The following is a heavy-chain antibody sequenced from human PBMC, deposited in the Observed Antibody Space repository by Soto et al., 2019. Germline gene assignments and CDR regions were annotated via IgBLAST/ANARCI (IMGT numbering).Heavy chain of an antibody. J-gene: IGHJ4*02. V-gene: IGHV3-73*01. D-gene: IGHD6-19*01. Sequence: GGSLRLSCAASGFMFSGSGMHWVRQASGKGLEWVGRIRSKANSYATAYAASVKGRFTISRDDSKNTAYLQMNSLKTEDTAVYYCTRETGIAVAGTFGYWGQGALVTVSS. CDR3: TRETGIAVAGTFGY. CDR2: IRSKANSYAT. CDR1: GFMFSGSG.